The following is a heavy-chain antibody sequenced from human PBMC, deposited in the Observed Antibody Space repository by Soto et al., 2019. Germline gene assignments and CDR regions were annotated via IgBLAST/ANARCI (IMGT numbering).Heavy chain of an antibody. V-gene: IGHV3-23*01. D-gene: IGHD2-8*01. CDR2: IGGSGSNI. CDR3: AKDFVSRSGVYDPFEI. Sequence: GVSLRLSCAAVGVTFIEFAMTWVRQAPEKGLEWGSVIGGSGSNIYYAVSVEGRFTVSRDDSKNTPYLRMDSLRVEDLVVYYCAKDFVSRSGVYDPFEIWGPGTMVTVSS. CDR1: GVTFIEFA. J-gene: IGHJ3*02.